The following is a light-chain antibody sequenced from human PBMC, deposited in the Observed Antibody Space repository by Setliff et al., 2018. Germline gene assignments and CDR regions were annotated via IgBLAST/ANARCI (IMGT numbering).Light chain of an antibody. CDR1: NNDVGGYNS. J-gene: IGLJ1*01. CDR3: CSCRKSGTPPYV. Sequence: QSALTQTASVPGSPGQPITVSPTGTNNDVGGYNSVSWFQQYPDRAPRLIIYDVNNRPSGISSRFSGTKSGNTATLTISGPQTDDEAHCYCCSCRKSGTPPYVFGTGTKVTVL. CDR2: DVN. V-gene: IGLV2-14*03.